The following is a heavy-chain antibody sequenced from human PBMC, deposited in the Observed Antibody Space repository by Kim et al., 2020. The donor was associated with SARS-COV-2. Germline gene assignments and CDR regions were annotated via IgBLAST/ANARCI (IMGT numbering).Heavy chain of an antibody. CDR3: TRDGYYDRQTY. D-gene: IGHD3-22*01. J-gene: IGHJ4*02. CDR2: T. V-gene: IGHV3-49*02. Sequence: TEYAASVKGRFTISRDDYKSIAYLQMNSLKTEDTAVYYCTRDGYYDRQTYWGQGTLVTVSS.